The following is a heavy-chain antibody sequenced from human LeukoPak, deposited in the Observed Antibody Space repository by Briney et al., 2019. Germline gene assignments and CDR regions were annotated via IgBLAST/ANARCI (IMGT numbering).Heavy chain of an antibody. CDR1: GFTFSSYA. D-gene: IGHD6-19*01. CDR2: ISSNGGST. CDR3: VKDSSGFLYYFDY. J-gene: IGHJ4*02. Sequence: PGGSLRLSCSASGFTFSSYAMPWVRQAPGKGLEYVSAISSNGGSTYYADSVKGRFTISRDNSKNTLYLQMSSLRAEDTAVYYCVKDSSGFLYYFDYWGQGTLVTVSS. V-gene: IGHV3-64D*06.